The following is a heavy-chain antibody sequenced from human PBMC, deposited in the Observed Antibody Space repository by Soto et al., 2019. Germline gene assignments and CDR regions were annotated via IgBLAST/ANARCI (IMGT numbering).Heavy chain of an antibody. Sequence: QVQLQESGPGLVKPSETLSLTCTVSGGSISSYYWSWIRQPPGKGLEWIGYIYYSGSTNYNPSLKSRATTSVDTSKNQCSLKLSSVTAADTAVYYCARAQSDILTGYYKPDFDYWGQGTLVTVSS. CDR2: IYYSGST. CDR1: GGSISSYY. J-gene: IGHJ4*02. V-gene: IGHV4-59*01. CDR3: ARAQSDILTGYYKPDFDY. D-gene: IGHD3-9*01.